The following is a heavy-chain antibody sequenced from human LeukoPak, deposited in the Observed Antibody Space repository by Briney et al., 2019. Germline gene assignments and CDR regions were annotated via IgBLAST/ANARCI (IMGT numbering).Heavy chain of an antibody. CDR1: GGTFSSYA. Sequence: GSSVKVSCKASGGTFSSYAISRVRQAPGQGLEWMGGIIPIFGTANYAQKFQGRVTITADESTSTAYMELSSLRSEDTAVYYCARTSYGSGSFENWFDPWGQGTLVTVSS. CDR3: ARTSYGSGSFENWFDP. D-gene: IGHD3-10*01. V-gene: IGHV1-69*01. CDR2: IIPIFGTA. J-gene: IGHJ5*02.